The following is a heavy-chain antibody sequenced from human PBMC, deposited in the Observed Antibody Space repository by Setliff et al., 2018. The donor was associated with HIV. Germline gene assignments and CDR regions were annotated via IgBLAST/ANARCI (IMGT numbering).Heavy chain of an antibody. V-gene: IGHV4-59*11. CDR2: VDYSGTP. Sequence: NPSETLSLTCSVAGDSHGSHCGSWVRQPPGKGLEWIGSVDYSGTPNYSPSLKSRVTISLDTSKNEISLKVTSVNAADTAVYYCARHNVLTYGGLIYDYLYSRLDVWGRGTPVTVSS. CDR1: GDSHGSHC. D-gene: IGHD3-16*02. CDR3: ARHNVLTYGGLIYDYLYSRLDV. J-gene: IGHJ6*02.